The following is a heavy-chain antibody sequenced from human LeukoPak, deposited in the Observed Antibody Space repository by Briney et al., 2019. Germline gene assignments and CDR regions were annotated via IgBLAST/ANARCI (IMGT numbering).Heavy chain of an antibody. D-gene: IGHD5-18*01. Sequence: SGPTLVKPTQTLTLTCTFSGFSLSTSGVGVGWFRQPPGKALEWLALIYWNDDKRYSPSLKSRLTITKDTSKNQVVLTMTNMDPVDTATYYCARSLWIQHWFDPWGQGTLVTVSS. J-gene: IGHJ5*02. CDR1: GFSLSTSGVG. CDR3: ARSLWIQHWFDP. V-gene: IGHV2-5*01. CDR2: IYWNDDK.